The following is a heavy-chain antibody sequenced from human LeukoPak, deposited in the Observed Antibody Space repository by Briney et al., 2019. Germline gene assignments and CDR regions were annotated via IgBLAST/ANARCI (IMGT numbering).Heavy chain of an antibody. J-gene: IGHJ4*02. CDR1: GGSFSFYY. CDR3: ARVSSWTEEPDTGLDY. Sequence: SETLSLTCAVYGGSFSFYYWSWIRQPPGKGLEWIGEINHSGSTNYKSSLKSRVSISVDTSMNQFSLHLNSVTPEDTAVYYCARVSSWTEEPDTGLDYWGPGTVVIVSS. CDR2: INHSGST. V-gene: IGHV4-34*01. D-gene: IGHD6-13*01.